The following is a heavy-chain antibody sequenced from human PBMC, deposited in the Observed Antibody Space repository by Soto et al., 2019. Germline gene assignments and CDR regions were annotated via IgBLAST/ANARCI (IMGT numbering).Heavy chain of an antibody. Sequence: EVQLVESGGGLVKPGGSLRLSCAASGFTFCSYSMNWVRQAPGKGLEWVSSISSSSSYIYYADSVKGRFTISRDNAKNSLYLQMNSLRAEDTAVYYCAREPSGAAAGTDYWGQGTLVTVSS. CDR2: ISSSSSYI. CDR1: GFTFCSYS. J-gene: IGHJ4*02. CDR3: AREPSGAAAGTDY. D-gene: IGHD6-13*01. V-gene: IGHV3-21*01.